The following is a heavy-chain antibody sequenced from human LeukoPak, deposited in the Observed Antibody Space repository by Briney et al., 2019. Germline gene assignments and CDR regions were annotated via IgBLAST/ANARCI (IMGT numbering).Heavy chain of an antibody. CDR2: IYYSGST. CDR1: GYSITSGYY. D-gene: IGHD4-11*01. V-gene: IGHV4-38-2*01. J-gene: IGHJ4*02. Sequence: PSETLSLXCGVSGYSITSGYYWAWIRQPPGKGLEWIGNIYYSGSTYYNPSPKSRVTISVDTSKNQFSLKLSSVTAADTAVYYCARRYSNYFFDYWGQGTLVTVSS. CDR3: ARRYSNYFFDY.